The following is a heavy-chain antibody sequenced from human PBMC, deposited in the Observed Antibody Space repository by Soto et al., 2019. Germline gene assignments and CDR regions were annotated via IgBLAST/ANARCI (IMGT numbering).Heavy chain of an antibody. CDR3: ATYDSARGAYDGFDV. J-gene: IGHJ3*01. V-gene: IGHV2-5*02. CDR1: GFSLTTTGVG. D-gene: IGHD3-22*01. Sequence: QITLKESGPTLVKPTQTLTLTCTFSGFSLTTTGVGVAWIRQPPGKALEWLAIIYWDDDKRYSPSLKSRLTITEGRSQSQVVLKMTNMDPVDTATYYCATYDSARGAYDGFDVWGQGTMVTVSS. CDR2: IYWDDDK.